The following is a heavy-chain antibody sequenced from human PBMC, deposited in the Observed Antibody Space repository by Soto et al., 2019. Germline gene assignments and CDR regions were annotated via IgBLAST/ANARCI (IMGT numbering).Heavy chain of an antibody. V-gene: IGHV1-69*06. CDR2: IIPIFGTA. Sequence: GASVKVSCKASGGTCSSYAISWVRQAPGQGLEWMGGIIPIFGTANYAQKFQGRVTITADKSTSTAYMELSSLRSEDTAVYYCASRGYSYGYGMDVWGQGTTVTVSS. CDR1: GGTCSSYA. J-gene: IGHJ6*02. D-gene: IGHD5-18*01. CDR3: ASRGYSYGYGMDV.